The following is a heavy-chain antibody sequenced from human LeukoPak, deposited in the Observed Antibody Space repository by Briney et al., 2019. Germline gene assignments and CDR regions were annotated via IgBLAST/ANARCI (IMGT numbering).Heavy chain of an antibody. V-gene: IGHV3-30*02. J-gene: IGHJ3*02. Sequence: QTRGSLRLSCAASGFTFTTYGTHWVRQAPGKGLEWVAFIQNDEIDKFYADSVKGRFTISRDNSKNTLYLQMNSLRAEDTAVYYCAKGGEWLRLGAFDIWGQGTMVTVSS. CDR1: GFTFTTYG. CDR3: AKGGEWLRLGAFDI. CDR2: IQNDEIDK. D-gene: IGHD5-12*01.